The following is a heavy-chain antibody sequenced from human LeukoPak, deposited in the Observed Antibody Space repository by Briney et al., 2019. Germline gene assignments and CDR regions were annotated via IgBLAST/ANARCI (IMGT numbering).Heavy chain of an antibody. D-gene: IGHD1-26*01. CDR2: MNPNSGNT. J-gene: IGHJ4*02. V-gene: IGHV1-8*01. Sequence: ASVKVSCKASGYTFSRHFIHWVRQAPGQGLEWMGWMNPNSGNTGYAQKFQGRVTMTRNTSISTAYMELSSLRSEDTAVYYCARGRTQGATDFDYWGQGTLVTVSS. CDR1: GYTFSRHF. CDR3: ARGRTQGATDFDY.